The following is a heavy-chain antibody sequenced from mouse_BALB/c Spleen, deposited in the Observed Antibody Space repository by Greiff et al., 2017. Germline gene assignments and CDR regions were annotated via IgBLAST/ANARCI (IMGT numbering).Heavy chain of an antibody. CDR2: ISSGGSYT. D-gene: IGHD2-1*01. CDR3: SRRGGNFSCAMDY. CDR1: GFTFSSYG. J-gene: IGHJ4*01. V-gene: IGHV5-6*02. Sequence: EVKLMESGGDLVKPGGSLKLSCAASGFTFSSYGMSWVRQTPDKRLEWVATISSGGSYTYYPDSVKGRFTISRDNAKNTLYLQMSSLKSEDTAMYYCSRRGGNFSCAMDYWGQGTSVTVSS.